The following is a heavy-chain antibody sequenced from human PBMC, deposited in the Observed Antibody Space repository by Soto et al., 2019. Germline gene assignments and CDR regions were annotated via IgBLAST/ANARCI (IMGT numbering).Heavy chain of an antibody. CDR3: ARAGVTTEEPYYGMDV. J-gene: IGHJ6*02. V-gene: IGHV1-46*01. CDR2: INPSGGST. CDR1: GYTFTSYY. Sequence: ASVKVSCKASGYTFTSYYMHWVRQAPGQGLEWMGIINPSGGSTSYAQKFQGRVTMTRDTSTSTVYMELSSLRSEDTAVYYCARAGVTTEEPYYGMDVWGQGTTVTGSS. D-gene: IGHD3-10*01.